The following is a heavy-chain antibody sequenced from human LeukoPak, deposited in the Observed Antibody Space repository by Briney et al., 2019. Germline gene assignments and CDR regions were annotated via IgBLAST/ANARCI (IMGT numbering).Heavy chain of an antibody. J-gene: IGHJ3*02. V-gene: IGHV3-23*01. CDR2: ISGSGGST. D-gene: IGHD3-22*01. Sequence: GGSLSLSCAASGFTFSSYAMSWLRQAPGKGLEGVSAISGSGGSTYYADSVKGRFTISRDNSKNTLYLQMNSLRAEDTAVYYCAKNPDYYDSSGYQTAFDIWGQGTMVTVSS. CDR3: AKNPDYYDSSGYQTAFDI. CDR1: GFTFSSYA.